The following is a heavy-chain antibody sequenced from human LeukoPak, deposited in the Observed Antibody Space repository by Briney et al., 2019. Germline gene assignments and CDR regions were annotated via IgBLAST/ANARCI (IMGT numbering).Heavy chain of an antibody. CDR1: GFTVSSNY. CDR2: ISGSSTYI. V-gene: IGHV3-21*01. CDR3: ARAHNYDFWTGSARNDFDY. J-gene: IGHJ4*02. Sequence: GGSLRLSCAASGFTVSSNYMSWDRQAPGKGLEWVSSISGSSTYIYTADSLKGRFTISRDNAKNSLYLQMNSLRAEDTAVYLCARAHNYDFWTGSARNDFDYWGQGILVTVSS. D-gene: IGHD3-3*01.